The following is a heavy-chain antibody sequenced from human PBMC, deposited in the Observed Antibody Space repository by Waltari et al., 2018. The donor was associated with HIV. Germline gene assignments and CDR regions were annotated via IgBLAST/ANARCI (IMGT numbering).Heavy chain of an antibody. J-gene: IGHJ6*02. CDR3: ARGLGGSYYYGVDV. Sequence: HLVQPGAAVKMPGASVRVSCKTSGYIFTNYGVSWGRQAPGQGLEWLGWISGYNANTNYAQRLQGRVTLTTDTSTSTAYMELRSLRSDDTAVYYCARGLGGSYYYGVDVWGQGTTVTVS. CDR2: ISGYNANT. CDR1: GYIFTNYG. V-gene: IGHV1-18*04.